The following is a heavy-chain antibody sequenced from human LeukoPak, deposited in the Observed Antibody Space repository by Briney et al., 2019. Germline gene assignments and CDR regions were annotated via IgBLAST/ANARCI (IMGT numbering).Heavy chain of an antibody. V-gene: IGHV3-15*01. CDR3: TRGVVPAAKSDY. Sequence: GGSLRLSCAASGFTFSNAWMSWVRQAPGKGLEWVGRIKSKTDGGTTDYAAPVKGRFTISRDDSKSTLYLQMNSLKTEDTAVYYCTRGVVPAAKSDYWGQGTLVTVSS. CDR2: IKSKTDGGTT. J-gene: IGHJ4*02. D-gene: IGHD2-2*01. CDR1: GFTFSNAW.